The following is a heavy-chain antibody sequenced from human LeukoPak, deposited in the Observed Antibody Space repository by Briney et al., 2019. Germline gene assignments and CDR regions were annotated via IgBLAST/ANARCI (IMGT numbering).Heavy chain of an antibody. D-gene: IGHD3-22*01. V-gene: IGHV4-39*01. CDR2: IYYSGST. J-gene: IGHJ3*02. CDR3: ARMVQSMIVVVMGGQSAFDN. CDR1: GGSISSSSYY. Sequence: PSETLSLTCTVSGGSISSSSYYWGWIRQPPGKGLEWIGSIYYSGSTYYNPSLKSRVTISVDTSKNQFSLKLSSVTAADTAVYYCARMVQSMIVVVMGGQSAFDNWGQGTMVTVSS.